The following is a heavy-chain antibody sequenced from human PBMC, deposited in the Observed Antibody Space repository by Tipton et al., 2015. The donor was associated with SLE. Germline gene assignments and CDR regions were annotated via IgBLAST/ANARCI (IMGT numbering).Heavy chain of an antibody. CDR3: AREHYYDSSGYYP. D-gene: IGHD3-22*01. V-gene: IGHV4-61*08. J-gene: IGHJ5*02. CDR2: IYYSGST. Sequence: TLSLTCTVSGGSISSGGYYWSWIRQHPGKGLEWIGYIYYSGSTNYNPSLKSRVSISVDMSKNQFSLKLTSVTAADTAVYYCAREHYYDSSGYYPWGQGTLVTVSS. CDR1: GGSISSGGYY.